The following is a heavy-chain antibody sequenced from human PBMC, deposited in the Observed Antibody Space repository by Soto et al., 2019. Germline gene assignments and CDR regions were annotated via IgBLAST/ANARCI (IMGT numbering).Heavy chain of an antibody. V-gene: IGHV3-21*01. Sequence: GGSLRLSCAASGFTFSSYSMNWVRQAPGKGLEWVSSISSSSSYIYYADSVKGRFTISRDNAKNSLYLQMNSLRAEDTAVYYCARVGGGYDDAFDIWGQGTMVTVSS. CDR3: ARVGGGYDDAFDI. CDR1: GFTFSSYS. D-gene: IGHD5-12*01. CDR2: ISSSSSYI. J-gene: IGHJ3*02.